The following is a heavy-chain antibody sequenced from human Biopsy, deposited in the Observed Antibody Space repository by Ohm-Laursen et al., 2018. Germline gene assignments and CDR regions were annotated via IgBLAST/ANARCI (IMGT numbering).Heavy chain of an antibody. CDR3: TRGSSYGYDFDY. D-gene: IGHD5-18*01. CDR2: IYYSGST. CDR1: DGSINSYY. Sequence: GTLSLTCTVSDGSINSYYWNWIRQPPGKRLEWIGNIYYSGSTNFNPSLKSRVTISVDTSKNQFSLKLSSVTAADTAVYFCTRGSSYGYDFDYWGQGTLVAVSS. V-gene: IGHV4-59*01. J-gene: IGHJ4*02.